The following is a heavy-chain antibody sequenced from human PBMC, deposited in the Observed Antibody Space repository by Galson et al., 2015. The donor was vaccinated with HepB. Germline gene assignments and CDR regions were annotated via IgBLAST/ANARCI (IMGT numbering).Heavy chain of an antibody. CDR3: AGARHSMGHDYDY. J-gene: IGHJ4*02. D-gene: IGHD4-11*01. V-gene: IGHV3-21*01. Sequence: SLRLSCAASGFNFSAYNMNWVRQSPRKGLEWVSCIKTGTNDIDYADSVKGRFTISRDNAKNSLFLQMNSLRAEDTAVYYCAGARHSMGHDYDYWGQGTLVTVSS. CDR1: GFNFSAYN. CDR2: IKTGTNDI.